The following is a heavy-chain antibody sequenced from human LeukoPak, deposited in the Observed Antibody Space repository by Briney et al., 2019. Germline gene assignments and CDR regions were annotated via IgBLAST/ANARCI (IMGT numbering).Heavy chain of an antibody. D-gene: IGHD3-22*01. Sequence: PSETLSLTCTVSGASISGYYWSWIRQPPGKGLGYIGYIYYTGNTNYNPSLKSRVTISVDTSKNQFSLKLSSVTAADTAVYYCARDSCDSSPRDWGQGTLVTVSS. J-gene: IGHJ4*02. CDR1: GASISGYY. CDR2: IYYTGNT. CDR3: ARDSCDSSPRD. V-gene: IGHV4-59*01.